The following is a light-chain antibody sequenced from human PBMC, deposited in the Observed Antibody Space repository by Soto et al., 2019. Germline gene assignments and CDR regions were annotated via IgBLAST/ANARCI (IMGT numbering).Light chain of an antibody. J-gene: IGKJ5*01. Sequence: EVVMTQSPATLSVSPGERATLSCRASQTVSRNLAWYQQKPGQAPRLLIYGASTRATGIPARFSGSGSGTEFTLTIRSLQSEDFALYYCQQYNKWPPITCGQGTRLEIK. CDR3: QQYNKWPPIT. CDR1: QTVSRN. CDR2: GAS. V-gene: IGKV3-15*01.